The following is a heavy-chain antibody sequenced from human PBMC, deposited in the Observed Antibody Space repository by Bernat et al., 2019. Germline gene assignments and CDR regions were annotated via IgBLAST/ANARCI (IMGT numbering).Heavy chain of an antibody. CDR2: ISYDGSNT. V-gene: IGHV3-30-3*01. CDR1: GFTFSSYA. J-gene: IGHJ3*01. CDR3: AREGTSGSYYDSSGNHGGAFDF. D-gene: IGHD3-22*01. Sequence: QVQLVESGGGVVQPGRSLRLSCAASGFTFSSYAMHWVRQAPGKGLEWVAVISYDGSNTYYVDSGKGRFTISGDHSKNTLYLQMNSLRAEDTAVYYCAREGTSGSYYDSSGNHGGAFDFWGQGTMVTVSS.